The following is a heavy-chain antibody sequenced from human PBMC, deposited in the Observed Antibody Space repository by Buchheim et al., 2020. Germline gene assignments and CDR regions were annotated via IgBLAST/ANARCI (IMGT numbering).Heavy chain of an antibody. Sequence: EVQLVESGGGLVQPGGSLRLSCAASGFTFSSYWMSWVRQAPGKGLEWVANIKQDGSEKYYVDSVKGRFTISRDNAKNSLYLQMNSLRAEDTAVYYCARDVTGYCSGGSCYLGWDYYGMDVWGQGTT. CDR1: GFTFSSYW. D-gene: IGHD2-15*01. V-gene: IGHV3-7*01. CDR2: IKQDGSEK. J-gene: IGHJ6*02. CDR3: ARDVTGYCSGGSCYLGWDYYGMDV.